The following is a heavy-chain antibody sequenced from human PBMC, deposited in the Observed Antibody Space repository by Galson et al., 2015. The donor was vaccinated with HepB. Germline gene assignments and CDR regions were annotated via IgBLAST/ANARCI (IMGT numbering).Heavy chain of an antibody. CDR2: IKSKTDGGTT. CDR1: GFTFSNAW. CDR3: TTSHHYYDSSGYYYDYYYGMDV. D-gene: IGHD3-22*01. Sequence: LRLSCAASGFTFSNAWMSWVRQAPGKGLEWVGRIKSKTDGGTTDYAAPVKGRFTISRDDSKNTLYLQMNSLKTEDTAVYYCTTSHHYYDSSGYYYDYYYGMDVWGQGTTVTVSS. V-gene: IGHV3-15*01. J-gene: IGHJ6*02.